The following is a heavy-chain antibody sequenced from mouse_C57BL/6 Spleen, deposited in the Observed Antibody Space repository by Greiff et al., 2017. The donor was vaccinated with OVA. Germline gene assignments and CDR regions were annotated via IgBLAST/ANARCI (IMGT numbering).Heavy chain of an antibody. Sequence: VQRVESGAELARPGASVKLSCKASGYTFTSYGISWVKQRTGQGLEWIGEIYPRSGNTYYNEKFKGKATLTADKSSSTAYMELRSLTSEDSAVYFCARGEKSSGYSYAMDYWGQGTSVTVSS. D-gene: IGHD3-2*02. CDR3: ARGEKSSGYSYAMDY. CDR1: GYTFTSYG. V-gene: IGHV1-81*01. J-gene: IGHJ4*01. CDR2: IYPRSGNT.